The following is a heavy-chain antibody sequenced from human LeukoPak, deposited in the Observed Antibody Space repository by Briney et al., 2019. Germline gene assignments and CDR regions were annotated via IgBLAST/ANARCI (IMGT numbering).Heavy chain of an antibody. D-gene: IGHD7-27*01. CDR1: GFTFRTDD. Sequence: GGSLRLSCAGSGFTFRTDDMSWVRQAPGTGLEWVSYISRSGSTKYYADSVKGRFIISRDNAKNSLYLQMNSLSAEDTAFYYCVTGDWGSWGQGTLVTVSS. CDR2: ISRSGSTK. CDR3: VTGDWGS. V-gene: IGHV3-48*03. J-gene: IGHJ4*02.